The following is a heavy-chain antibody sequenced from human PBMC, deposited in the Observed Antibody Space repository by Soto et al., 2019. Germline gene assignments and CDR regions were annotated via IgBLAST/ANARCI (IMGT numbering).Heavy chain of an antibody. D-gene: IGHD6-6*01. Sequence: SETLSLTXAVYGGSFSGYYWSWIRQPPGKGLEWIGEIKHSGSTNYNPSLKSRVTISVDTSKNQFSLKLSSVTAADTAVYYCARLTSIAARPGLFHGMDVWGQGTTVTVSS. J-gene: IGHJ6*02. CDR2: IKHSGST. V-gene: IGHV4-34*01. CDR1: GGSFSGYY. CDR3: ARLTSIAARPGLFHGMDV.